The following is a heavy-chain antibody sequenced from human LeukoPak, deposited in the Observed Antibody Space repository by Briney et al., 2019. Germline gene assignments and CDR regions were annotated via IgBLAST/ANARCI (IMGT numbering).Heavy chain of an antibody. V-gene: IGHV4-4*07. J-gene: IGHJ4*02. D-gene: IGHD6-13*01. CDR2: IYSSGST. CDR3: AREPPQRLVPPFDY. CDR1: SGSISSYY. Sequence: PSETLSLTCTVSSGSISSYYWSGIRQPAGKGLEWIGRIYSSGSTNYNPSFKSRVTMSVDTSKNQFSLKLSSVTAADTAVYYCAREPPQRLVPPFDYWGQGTLVTVSS.